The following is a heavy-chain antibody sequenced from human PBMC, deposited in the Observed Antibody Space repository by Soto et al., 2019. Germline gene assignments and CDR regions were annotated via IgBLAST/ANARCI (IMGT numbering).Heavy chain of an antibody. CDR2: INHSGNT. V-gene: IGHV4-34*01. CDR3: ARHHVRGRTIAGAAEF. CDR1: GGSLSGYY. J-gene: IGHJ4*02. Sequence: QVQLQQWGAGLLKPSETLSLTCAVYGGSLSGYYWSWIRQPPGKGLERIGEINHSGNTNYNPSLKSRVTISVDTSKNQLFLNLSSVTAADTAIYYCARHHVRGRTIAGAAEFWGQGTLVNVSS. D-gene: IGHD1-26*01.